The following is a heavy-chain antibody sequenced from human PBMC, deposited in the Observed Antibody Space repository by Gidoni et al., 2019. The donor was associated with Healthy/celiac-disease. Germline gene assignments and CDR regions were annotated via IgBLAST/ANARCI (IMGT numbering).Heavy chain of an antibody. V-gene: IGHV5-51*01. CDR1: GYSFTSYW. D-gene: IGHD3-10*01. CDR2: IYPGDSDT. CDR3: ARQYYGSGSYYRVGAFDI. Sequence: EVQLVQSGAEVKKPGESLKISCKGSGYSFTSYWIGWVRQMPGKGPEWMGIIYPGDSDTRYSPSFQGQVTISADKSISTAYLQWSSLKASDTAMYYCARQYYGSGSYYRVGAFDIWGQGTMVTVSS. J-gene: IGHJ3*02.